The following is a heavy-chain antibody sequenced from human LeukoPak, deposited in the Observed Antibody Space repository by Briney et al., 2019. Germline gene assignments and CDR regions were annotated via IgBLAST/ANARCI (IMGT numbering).Heavy chain of an antibody. CDR2: IGTAGDT. J-gene: IGHJ4*02. Sequence: GGSLRLSCAASGFTFSSYDMHWVRQATGKGLEWVSAIGTAGDTYYPGSVKGRFTISRENAKNSLCLQMNSLRAGDTAVYYCARALVGTGLDYWGQGTLVTVSS. D-gene: IGHD3/OR15-3a*01. CDR1: GFTFSSYD. CDR3: ARALVGTGLDY. V-gene: IGHV3-13*01.